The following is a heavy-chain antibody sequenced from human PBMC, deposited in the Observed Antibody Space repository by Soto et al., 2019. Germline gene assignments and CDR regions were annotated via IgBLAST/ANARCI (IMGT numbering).Heavy chain of an antibody. D-gene: IGHD1-7*01. V-gene: IGHV1-18*01. CDR3: ARGRTRALAY. CDR2: ISTYNGNP. J-gene: IGHJ4*02. Sequence: QIQLVQSGAEVKKPGASVKVSCKASGYIFTSQGISWVRQAPGQGLEWMGWISTYNGNPNYAQKLQGIVTMTTNTTTNTAFMELRSLTSDVTAVYYFARGRTRALAYWGQGTPVSGSS. CDR1: GYIFTSQG.